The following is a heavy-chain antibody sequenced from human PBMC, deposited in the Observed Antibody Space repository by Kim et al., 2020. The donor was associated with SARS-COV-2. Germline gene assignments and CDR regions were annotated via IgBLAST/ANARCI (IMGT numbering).Heavy chain of an antibody. CDR3: SRERITMVRVSLGY. CDR1: GFTFGDYA. CDR2: IRSKAFGGTT. Sequence: GGSLRLSCTASGFTFGDYAMNWVRQAPGKGLEWVGFIRSKAFGGTTEYAASVKGRFSISRDDSKSIAYLQMNSLKTEDTAVYYCSRERITMVRVSLGYWGQGTPVTVSS. J-gene: IGHJ4*02. V-gene: IGHV3-49*04. D-gene: IGHD3-10*01.